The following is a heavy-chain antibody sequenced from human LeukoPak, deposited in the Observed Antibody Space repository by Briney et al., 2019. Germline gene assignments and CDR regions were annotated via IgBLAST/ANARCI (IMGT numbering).Heavy chain of an antibody. Sequence: SQTLSLTCTVSGGSISSDDYYWSWIRQPAGKGLEWIGRIYTSGSTNYKPSLKSRVTMSVDTSKNQFSLKLSSVTAADTAVYYCARDLRCGSGGNCYSQYYFDYWGQGTLVTVSS. J-gene: IGHJ4*02. V-gene: IGHV4-61*02. CDR3: ARDLRCGSGGNCYSQYYFDY. D-gene: IGHD2-15*01. CDR2: IYTSGST. CDR1: GGSISSDDYY.